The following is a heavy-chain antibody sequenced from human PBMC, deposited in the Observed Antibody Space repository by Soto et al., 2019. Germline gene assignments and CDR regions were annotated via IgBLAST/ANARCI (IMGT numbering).Heavy chain of an antibody. CDR3: ARGPGWGYAAKGDYYFEY. J-gene: IGHJ4*02. CDR1: GFTFSSYW. D-gene: IGHD2-2*01. V-gene: IGHV3-7*04. Sequence: PGGSLRLSCAASGFTFSSYWMSWVRQAPGKGLEWVANIKQDGSEKYYVDSVKGRFTISRDNAKNSLYLQMNSLRAEDTALYYCARGPGWGYAAKGDYYFEYWGQGTRV. CDR2: IKQDGSEK.